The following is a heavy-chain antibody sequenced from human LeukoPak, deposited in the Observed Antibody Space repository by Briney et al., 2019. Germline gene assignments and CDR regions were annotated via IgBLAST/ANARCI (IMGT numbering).Heavy chain of an antibody. CDR3: ARVTGSSWYYSYYMDV. D-gene: IGHD6-13*01. J-gene: IGHJ6*03. Sequence: SETLSLTCAVYGGSFSGYFWSWIRQPPGKGLEWIGEINRGGSTNYNPSLKSRVTISVDTSKNQFSLKLSSVTAADTAVYFCARVTGSSWYYSYYMDVWGKGTTVTVSS. V-gene: IGHV4-34*01. CDR2: INRGGST. CDR1: GGSFSGYF.